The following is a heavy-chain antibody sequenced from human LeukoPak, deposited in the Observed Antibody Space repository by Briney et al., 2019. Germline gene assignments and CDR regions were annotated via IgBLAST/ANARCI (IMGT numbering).Heavy chain of an antibody. CDR1: GYSISNGYY. CDR2: FYHSGST. V-gene: IGHV4-38-2*02. D-gene: IGHD3-22*01. CDR3: ARGHDSSGYYSSFDY. J-gene: IGHJ4*02. Sequence: PSETLSLTCTVSGYSISNGYYWGWIRQPPGKGLEWIGSFYHSGSTYYKPSLKSRITNYNPSLKSRVTISVDTSKNQFSLKLSSVTAADTAVYYCARGHDSSGYYSSFDYWGQGTLVTVSS.